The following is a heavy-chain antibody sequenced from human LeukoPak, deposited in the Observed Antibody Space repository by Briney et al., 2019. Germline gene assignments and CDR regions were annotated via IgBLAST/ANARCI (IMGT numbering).Heavy chain of an antibody. Sequence: GESLKISCKGSGYTFATDWIGWVRQLPGKGLEWMGVIYPGDSDTRYSPSFQGQVTISADMSISTAYLQWSSLKASDTATYYCARSSDCVFDYWGQGTLVTVSS. CDR2: IYPGDSDT. CDR3: ARSSDCVFDY. V-gene: IGHV5-51*01. D-gene: IGHD2-21*02. J-gene: IGHJ4*02. CDR1: GYTFATDW.